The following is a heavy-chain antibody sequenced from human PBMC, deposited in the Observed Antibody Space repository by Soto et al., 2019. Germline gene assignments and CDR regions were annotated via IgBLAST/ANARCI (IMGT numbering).Heavy chain of an antibody. D-gene: IGHD3-10*01. CDR1: GYSFTTYW. V-gene: IGHV5-51*01. CDR3: AGPGPGRWQCNS. CDR2: IYPGDSDT. Sequence: GESVTISCKGSGYSFTTYWNGWVRQMPVKGLQWMGIIYPGDSDTRYSPSFQGQITISADKSISTAYLQWSSLQASETAMYYCAGPGPGRWQCNSWRQRTLVSVSS. J-gene: IGHJ1*01.